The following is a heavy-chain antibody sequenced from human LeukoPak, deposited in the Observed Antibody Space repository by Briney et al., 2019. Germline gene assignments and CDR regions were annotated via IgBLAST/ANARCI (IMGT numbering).Heavy chain of an antibody. CDR1: GGTFSSYA. J-gene: IGHJ4*02. V-gene: IGHV1-69*04. CDR3: ATDWNYATVDY. CDR2: IIPILGIA. Sequence: ASVKVSCKASGGTFSSYAIGWVRQAPGQGLEWMGRIIPILGIANYAQKFQGRVTITADKSTSTAYMELSSLRSEDTAVYYCATDWNYATVDYWGQGTLVTVSS. D-gene: IGHD1-7*01.